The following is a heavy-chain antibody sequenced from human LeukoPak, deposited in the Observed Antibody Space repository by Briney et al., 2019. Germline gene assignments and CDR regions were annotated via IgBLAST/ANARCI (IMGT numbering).Heavy chain of an antibody. J-gene: IGHJ4*02. V-gene: IGHV3-30*02. CDR2: IGYDGSNK. CDR3: SRDLGPDYDILTD. CDR1: GFTFSSYG. D-gene: IGHD3-9*01. Sequence: GGSLRLSCAASGFTFSSYGMHWVRQAPGKGLEWVAFIGYDGSNKFYAGSVKARFTISRDNSETTVHLQMNSLRVEDTALYYCSRDLGPDYDILTDWGQGTLVTVSS.